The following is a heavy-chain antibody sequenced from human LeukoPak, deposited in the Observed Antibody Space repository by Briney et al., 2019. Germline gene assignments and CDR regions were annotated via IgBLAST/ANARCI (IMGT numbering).Heavy chain of an antibody. Sequence: GGSLRLSCAASGFTFSSYIINWVRQAPGKGLEWVSSISSSSSYIYYADSVKGRFTISKDNAKNSLYLQMYSLRAEDSAVYYCALLVGATLDFDYWGQGTLVTVSS. CDR1: GFTFSSYI. CDR2: ISSSSSYI. J-gene: IGHJ4*02. CDR3: ALLVGATLDFDY. V-gene: IGHV3-21*01. D-gene: IGHD1-26*01.